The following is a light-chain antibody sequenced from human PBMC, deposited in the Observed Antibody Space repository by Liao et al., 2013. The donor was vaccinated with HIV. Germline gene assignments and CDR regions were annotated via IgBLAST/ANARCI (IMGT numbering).Light chain of an antibody. V-gene: IGLV3-21*01. J-gene: IGLJ1*01. CDR1: NIGSKS. CDR3: QAWDSSTYV. Sequence: SYELTQPPSVSVAPGKTARITCGGNNIGSKSVNWCQQRPGQAPVLVIYYDSDRPSGIPERFSGSNSGNTATLTISGTQAVDEADYYCQAWDSSTYVFGTGTKVTVL. CDR2: YDS.